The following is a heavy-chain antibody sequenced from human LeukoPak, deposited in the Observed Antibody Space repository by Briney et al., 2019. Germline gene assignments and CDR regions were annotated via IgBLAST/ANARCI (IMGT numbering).Heavy chain of an antibody. CDR2: IKTKTDGETT. CDR3: TTARVGY. Sequence: GGSLRLSCEASGFTFTFAWMSWVRQAPGKGLEWVGRIKTKTDGETTDYAAAVTGRFTISRDDSKNTVYLQMNSLTSDDTGVYYCTTARVGYWGQGTLVTVSS. J-gene: IGHJ4*02. CDR1: GFTFTFAW. V-gene: IGHV3-15*01.